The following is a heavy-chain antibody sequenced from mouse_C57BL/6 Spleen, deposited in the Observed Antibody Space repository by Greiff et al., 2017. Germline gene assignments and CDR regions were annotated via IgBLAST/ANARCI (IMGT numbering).Heavy chain of an antibody. J-gene: IGHJ4*01. CDR1: GFNIKDYY. V-gene: IGHV14-1*01. D-gene: IGHD1-1*01. CDR2: IDPEDGDT. CDR3: TTTLITTVVEDYAMDY. Sequence: EVKLMESGAELVRPGASVKLSCTASGFNIKDYYMHWVKQRPEQGLEWIGRIDPEDGDTEYAPKFQGKATMTADTSSNTAYLQLSSLTSEDTAVYYCTTTLITTVVEDYAMDYWGQGTSVTVSS.